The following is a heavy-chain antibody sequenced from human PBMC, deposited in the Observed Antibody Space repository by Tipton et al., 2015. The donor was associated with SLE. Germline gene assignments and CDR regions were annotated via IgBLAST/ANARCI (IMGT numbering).Heavy chain of an antibody. CDR3: ARAVRYDSSRGYFDY. CDR2: IYYSGST. Sequence: TLSLTCTVSGGSISSYYWSWIRQPPGKGLEWIGYIYYSGSTNYNPSLKSRVTISVDTSKNQFSLKLSSVTAADTAVYYCARAVRYDSSRGYFDYWGQGTLVTVSS. CDR1: GGSISSYY. V-gene: IGHV4-59*01. J-gene: IGHJ4*02. D-gene: IGHD3-3*01.